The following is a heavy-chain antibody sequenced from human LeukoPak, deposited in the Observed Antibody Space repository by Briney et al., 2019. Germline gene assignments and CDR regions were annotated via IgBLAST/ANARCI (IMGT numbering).Heavy chain of an antibody. Sequence: PSGTLSLTCTVSGGSISSTSYSCAWIRQPPGKGLEWIAIIYNSGTTYYNPSLKSRVTISVDTSKNHFSLKLTSVTAADTAVYYCATYSNSIGWFDPWGQGTLVTVSS. V-gene: IGHV4-39*07. CDR3: ATYSNSIGWFDP. CDR1: GGSISSTSYS. J-gene: IGHJ5*02. CDR2: IYNSGTT. D-gene: IGHD6-6*01.